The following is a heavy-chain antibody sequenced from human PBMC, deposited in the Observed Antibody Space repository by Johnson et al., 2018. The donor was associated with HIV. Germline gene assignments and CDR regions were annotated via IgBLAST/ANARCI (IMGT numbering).Heavy chain of an antibody. J-gene: IGHJ3*01. Sequence: MLLVESGGDLVQPGGSLRLSCAASGFSVSRNYMSWVRQAPGKGLEWVSVIYSGGSTYYADSVKGRFTISRDNSKNTVYLQMNRLRPEDTAGYYCAKDGGRWSYSFDVWGQGTMVSVSS. D-gene: IGHD3-16*01. CDR1: GFSVSRNY. V-gene: IGHV3-66*02. CDR2: IYSGGST. CDR3: AKDGGRWSYSFDV.